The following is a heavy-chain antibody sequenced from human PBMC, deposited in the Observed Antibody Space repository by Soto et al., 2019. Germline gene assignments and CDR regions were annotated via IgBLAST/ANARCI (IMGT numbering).Heavy chain of an antibody. Sequence: GDSLKISCKGSGYSFTSYCIGWVRQMPGKGLEWMGIIYPGDSDTRYSPSFQGQVTISADKSISTAYLQWSSLKASDTAMYYCARLGPIIAAAASHYSYYYYMDVWGKGTTVTVSS. CDR3: ARLGPIIAAAASHYSYYYYMDV. V-gene: IGHV5-51*01. CDR2: IYPGDSDT. J-gene: IGHJ6*03. CDR1: GYSFTSYC. D-gene: IGHD6-13*01.